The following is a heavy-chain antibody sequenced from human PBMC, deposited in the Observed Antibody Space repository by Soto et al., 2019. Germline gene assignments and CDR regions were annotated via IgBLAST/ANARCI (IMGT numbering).Heavy chain of an antibody. CDR2: FSYSGST. V-gene: IGHV4-59*01. D-gene: IGHD3-16*01. CDR1: GGSISSDY. CDR3: ARGYNYAGVFDY. J-gene: IGHJ4*02. Sequence: SETLSLTCTVSGGSISSDYWSWIRQPPGEGLEWIAYFSYSGSTNYNPSLKSRAYISVEKSKNQFSLNLTSVTPADTAVYYCARGYNYAGVFDYWGQGTLVTVSS.